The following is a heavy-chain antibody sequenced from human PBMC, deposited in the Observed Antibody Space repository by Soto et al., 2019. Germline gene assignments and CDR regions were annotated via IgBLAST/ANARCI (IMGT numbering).Heavy chain of an antibody. CDR2: TNYRSKWYN. Sequence: QVQLQQSGPGLVKPSQTLSLTCAISGDSVSSNSAAWNWIRQSPSRGLEWLGRTNYRSKWYNDYELSVKSRITIDPDTSKNQFSLQLNSVTPEDTAVYYFARDVFGGIAAPRGGGYYFDYWGQGTLVTVSS. CDR3: ARDVFGGIAAPRGGGYYFDY. V-gene: IGHV6-1*01. D-gene: IGHD6-13*01. J-gene: IGHJ4*02. CDR1: GDSVSSNSAA.